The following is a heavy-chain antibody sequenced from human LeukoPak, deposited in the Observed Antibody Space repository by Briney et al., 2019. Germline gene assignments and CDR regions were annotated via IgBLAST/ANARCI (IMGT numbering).Heavy chain of an antibody. V-gene: IGHV1-18*01. CDR3: ARDNDSRDPPHFDY. J-gene: IGHJ4*02. D-gene: IGHD3-16*01. Sequence: ASVKVSCKASGYTFTSYAISWVRQAPGQGLEWMGWISADNGNTDYAQRFQGRVTMTTDTSTSTAYMELSSLRSEDTAVYYCARDNDSRDPPHFDYWGQGTLVTVSS. CDR1: GYTFTSYA. CDR2: ISADNGNT.